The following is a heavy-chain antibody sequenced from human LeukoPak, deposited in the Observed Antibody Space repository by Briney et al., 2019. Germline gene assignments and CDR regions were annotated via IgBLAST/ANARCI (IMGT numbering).Heavy chain of an antibody. D-gene: IGHD1-26*01. Sequence: SETLSLTCTVSGASIPSSTYYWGWIRQPPGKGLEWVGNIFYGGNTFHNPSLKSRITISVDTSKNQFSLKLSSVTAADTAVYYCARLLSGSYSAYFDYWGQGTLVTVSS. CDR3: ARLLSGSYSAYFDY. J-gene: IGHJ4*02. V-gene: IGHV4-39*01. CDR2: IFYGGNT. CDR1: GASIPSSTYY.